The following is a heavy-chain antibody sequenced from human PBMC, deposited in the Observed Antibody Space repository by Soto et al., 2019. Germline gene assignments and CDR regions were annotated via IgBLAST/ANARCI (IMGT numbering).Heavy chain of an antibody. Sequence: QITLKESGPTLVKPTQTLTLTCTFSGFSLSTSGVGVGWIRQPPGKALEWLALIYWDDDKRYSPSLKSRLTITKDTSKDQVVLTMTNMDPVDTATYYCAHGYMVRGVSNWFDPWGQGTLVTVSS. CDR2: IYWDDDK. D-gene: IGHD3-10*01. V-gene: IGHV2-5*02. CDR3: AHGYMVRGVSNWFDP. J-gene: IGHJ5*02. CDR1: GFSLSTSGVG.